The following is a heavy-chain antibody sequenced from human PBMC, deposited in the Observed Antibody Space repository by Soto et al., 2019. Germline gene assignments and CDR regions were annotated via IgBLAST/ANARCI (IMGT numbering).Heavy chain of an antibody. V-gene: IGHV3-23*01. CDR2: LSNSGDST. J-gene: IGHJ5*02. CDR1: GFTFSGYY. CDR3: AKGAWFDS. Sequence: EVQLLESGGALVQPGGSLRLSCAASGFTFSGYYMSWVRQPPGKGLEWVSALSNSGDSTYYADSVKGRFTISRDNSKNTLYLQMNSLRVEDTALYYCAKGAWFDSWGQGTLVTVSS.